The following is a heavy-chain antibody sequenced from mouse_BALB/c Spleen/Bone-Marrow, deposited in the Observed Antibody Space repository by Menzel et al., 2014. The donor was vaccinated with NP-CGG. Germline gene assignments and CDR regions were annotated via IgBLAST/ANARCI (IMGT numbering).Heavy chain of an antibody. D-gene: IGHD2-2*01. CDR1: GYTFTSYW. CDR2: IYPGDGDT. J-gene: IGHJ2*01. V-gene: IGHV1-87*01. CDR3: ARRNYGYVY. Sequence: QVQLQQSGADLARPGASVKLSCKASGYTFTSYWMQWVKQRPGQGLEWIGAIYPGDGDTRYTQKFKGKATLTADKSSSTAYMQLSSLASEDSAVYYCARRNYGYVYWGQAATPTISS.